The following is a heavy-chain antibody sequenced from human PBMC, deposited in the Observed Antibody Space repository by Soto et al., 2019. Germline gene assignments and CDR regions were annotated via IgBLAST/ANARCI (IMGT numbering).Heavy chain of an antibody. CDR3: ARSSLSRSSYTYYFDY. D-gene: IGHD3-16*02. J-gene: IGHJ4*02. CDR1: GGSISSPNFY. V-gene: IGHV4-31*03. Sequence: SETLSLTCTVSGGSISSPNFYWSWIRQHPGKGLEWIGHIYYNGTTYYNPTLKSRVSISVDTSKNQFSLKLSSVTAADTAVYYCARSSLSRSSYTYYFDYWGQGTLVTVSS. CDR2: IYYNGTT.